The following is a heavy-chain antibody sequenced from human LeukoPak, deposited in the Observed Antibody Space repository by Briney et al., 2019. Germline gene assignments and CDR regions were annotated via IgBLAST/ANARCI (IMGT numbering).Heavy chain of an antibody. CDR1: GGSISSHY. CDR3: ARGGYYDPLDY. Sequence: PSETLSLTCTVSGGSISSHYWSWLRQPPGKGLEWIGYFYYSGSTNYNPSLKSRVTISVDTSKNQISLKVISVTAADTAMYYCARGGYYDPLDYWGQGTLVTVSS. V-gene: IGHV4-59*11. CDR2: FYYSGST. D-gene: IGHD3-3*01. J-gene: IGHJ4*02.